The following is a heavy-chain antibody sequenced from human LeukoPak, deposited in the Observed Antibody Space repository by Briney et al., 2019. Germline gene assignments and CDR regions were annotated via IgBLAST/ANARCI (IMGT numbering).Heavy chain of an antibody. Sequence: ASVKVSCKASGYTFTGYYMHWVRQAPGQGLEWMGWINPNSGGTNYAQKFQGRVTMTRDTSISTAYMELSRLGSDDTAVYYCARGSTRIAARPLGGNWFDPWGQGTLVTVSS. D-gene: IGHD6-6*01. J-gene: IGHJ5*02. CDR3: ARGSTRIAARPLGGNWFDP. CDR2: INPNSGGT. V-gene: IGHV1-2*02. CDR1: GYTFTGYY.